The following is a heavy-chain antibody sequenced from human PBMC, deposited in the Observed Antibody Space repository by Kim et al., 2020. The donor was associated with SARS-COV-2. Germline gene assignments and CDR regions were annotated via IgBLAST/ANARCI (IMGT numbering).Heavy chain of an antibody. CDR2: ISSSGSTI. J-gene: IGHJ4*02. Sequence: GGSLRLSCAASGFTFSDYYMSWIRQAPGKGLEWVSYISSSGSTIYYADSVKCRFTISRDNAKNSLYLQMNSLRAEDTAVYYCARCQAEFVLVVYVISYFDYGGQGTLVTGSS. D-gene: IGHD2-8*02. CDR3: ARCQAEFVLVVYVISYFDY. V-gene: IGHV3-11*01. CDR1: GFTFSDYY.